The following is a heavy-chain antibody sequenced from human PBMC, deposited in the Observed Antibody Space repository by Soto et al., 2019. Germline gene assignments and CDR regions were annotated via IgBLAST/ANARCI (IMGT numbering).Heavy chain of an antibody. CDR3: ARLPVDTSTGIDY. J-gene: IGHJ4*02. CDR2: INSDGSST. CDR1: GFIFSSHW. Sequence: PGGSLRLSCAASGFIFSSHWMQWVRQGPGKRLVWVSRINSDGSSTNYADSVKGRFTISRDNAKNTLYLQMNSLRAEDTAVYYCARLPVDTSTGIDYWGQGTLVTVSS. V-gene: IGHV3-74*01. D-gene: IGHD5-18*01.